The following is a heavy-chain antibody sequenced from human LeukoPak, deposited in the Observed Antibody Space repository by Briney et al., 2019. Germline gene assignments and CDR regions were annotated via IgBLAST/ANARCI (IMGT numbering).Heavy chain of an antibody. CDR2: IYYSGST. CDR3: ARLNGYSYGSDY. V-gene: IGHV4-39*07. J-gene: IGHJ4*02. Sequence: SETLSLTCIVSGGSISSSSYYWGWIRQPPGKGLDWIGSIYYSGSTYYNPSLKSRVTISVDTSKNQFSLKLSSVTAADTAVYYCARLNGYSYGSDYWGQGTLVTVSS. CDR1: GGSISSSSYY. D-gene: IGHD5-18*01.